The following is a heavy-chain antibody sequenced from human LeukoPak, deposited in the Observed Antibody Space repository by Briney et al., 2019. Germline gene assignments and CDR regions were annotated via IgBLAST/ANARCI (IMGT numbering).Heavy chain of an antibody. CDR1: GGSISSGGYS. CDR2: IYHSGST. D-gene: IGHD5-24*01. J-gene: IGHJ4*02. CDR3: ARAMAGGYYFDY. V-gene: IGHV4-30-2*01. Sequence: SQTLSLTCAVSGGSISSGGYSWSWIRQPPGKGLEWIGYIYHSGSTYYNPPLKSRVTISVDRSKNQFSLKLSSVTAADTAVYYCARAMAGGYYFDYWGQGTLVTVSS.